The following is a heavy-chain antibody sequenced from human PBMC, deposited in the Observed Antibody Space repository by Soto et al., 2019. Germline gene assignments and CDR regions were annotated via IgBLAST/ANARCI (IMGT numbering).Heavy chain of an antibody. J-gene: IGHJ6*02. CDR2: IIPIFGTA. Sequence: ASVKVSCKASGGTFSSYAISWVRQAPGQGLEWMGGIIPIFGTANYAQKFQGRVTITADESTSTAYMELSSLRSEDTAVYYCARGQVVPAGTYYYYGMDVWGQGTTVTVSS. CDR1: GGTFSSYA. CDR3: ARGQVVPAGTYYYYGMDV. D-gene: IGHD2-2*01. V-gene: IGHV1-69*13.